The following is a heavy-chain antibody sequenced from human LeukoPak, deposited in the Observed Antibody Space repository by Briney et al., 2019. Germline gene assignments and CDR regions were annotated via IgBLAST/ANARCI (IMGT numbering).Heavy chain of an antibody. CDR2: IHPGDSDT. J-gene: IGHJ1*01. CDR1: GYSFTNYW. D-gene: IGHD2-15*01. V-gene: IGHV5-51*01. Sequence: GKSLKISCKGSGYSFTNYWIGWVRQMPGKGLEWMGIIHPGDSDTRYSPSFQGQVTISADKSISTAYLQWSSLKASDTAMYYCARGVYCSGGTCFDPQYFQQWGQGTLVTVSS. CDR3: ARGVYCSGGTCFDPQYFQQ.